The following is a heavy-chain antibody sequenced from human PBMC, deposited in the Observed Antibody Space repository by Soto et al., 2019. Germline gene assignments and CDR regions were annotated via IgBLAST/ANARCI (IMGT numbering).Heavy chain of an antibody. D-gene: IGHD1-26*01. CDR3: AGGGSGSYYIFDY. V-gene: IGHV1-3*01. Sequence: ASVKVSCKASGYTFTSYAMHWVRQAPGQRLEWMGWINAGNGNTKYSQKFKGRVTITRDTSASTAYMELSSLRSEDTAVYYCAGGGSGSYYIFDYWGQGTPVTVSS. CDR1: GYTFTSYA. J-gene: IGHJ4*02. CDR2: INAGNGNT.